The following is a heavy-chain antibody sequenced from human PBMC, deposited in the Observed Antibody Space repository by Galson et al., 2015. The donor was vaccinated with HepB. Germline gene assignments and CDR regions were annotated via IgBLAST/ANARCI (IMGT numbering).Heavy chain of an antibody. D-gene: IGHD2-2*03. CDR3: ARAMISGYCSSTSCSDYYYMDV. V-gene: IGHV4-34*01. Sequence: ETLSLTCAVYGGSFSGYYWSWIRQPPGKGLEWIGEINHSGSTNYNPSLKSRVTISVDTSKNQFSLKLSSVTAADTAVYYCARAMISGYCSSTSCSDYYYMDVWGKGTTVTVSS. CDR2: INHSGST. J-gene: IGHJ6*03. CDR1: GGSFSGYY.